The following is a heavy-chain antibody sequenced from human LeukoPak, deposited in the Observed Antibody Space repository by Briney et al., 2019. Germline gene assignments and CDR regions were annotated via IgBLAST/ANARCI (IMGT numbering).Heavy chain of an antibody. CDR2: INPNSGGT. V-gene: IGHV1-2*02. J-gene: IGHJ6*03. D-gene: IGHD3-16*01. Sequence: ASVKVSCKASGYTFTGYYMHWVRQAPGQGLEWMGWINPNSGGTNYAQKFQGRVTMTRDTSISTAYMELSRLRSDDTAVYYCARYVLIPLFRYYYMDVWGKGTTVTVSS. CDR3: ARYVLIPLFRYYYMDV. CDR1: GYTFTGYY.